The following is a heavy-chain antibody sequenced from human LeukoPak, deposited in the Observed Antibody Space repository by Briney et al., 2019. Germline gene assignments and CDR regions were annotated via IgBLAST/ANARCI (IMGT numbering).Heavy chain of an antibody. CDR3: ARAVSSGWYRNWFDP. J-gene: IGHJ5*02. D-gene: IGHD6-19*01. CDR1: GGSISSYY. Sequence: SETLSLTCTVSGGSISSYYWSWIRQPAGKGLEWIGRIYTSGSTNYNPSLKSRVTMSVDTSTNQFSLTLSSVTAADTAVSYCARAVSSGWYRNWFDPWGQGTLVTVSS. CDR2: IYTSGST. V-gene: IGHV4-4*07.